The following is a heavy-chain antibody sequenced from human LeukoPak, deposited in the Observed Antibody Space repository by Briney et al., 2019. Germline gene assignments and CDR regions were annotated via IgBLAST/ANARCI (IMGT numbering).Heavy chain of an antibody. D-gene: IGHD5-18*01. V-gene: IGHV3-23*01. CDR1: GFTFSSYA. Sequence: PGGSLRLSCAASGFTFSSYAMSWVRQAPGKGLEWVSAISGSGGSTYYADSVKGRFTISRDNSKNTLYLQMNSLRAEDTAVYYCAKDRGTAMATYYCYGMDVWGQGTTVTVSS. CDR2: ISGSGGST. J-gene: IGHJ6*02. CDR3: AKDRGTAMATYYCYGMDV.